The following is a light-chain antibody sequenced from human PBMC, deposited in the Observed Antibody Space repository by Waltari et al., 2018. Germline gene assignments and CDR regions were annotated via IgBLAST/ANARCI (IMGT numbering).Light chain of an antibody. Sequence: EIVLTQSPGTLSLSPGERATLSCRASQSVGRSLTWYQQKPGQAPRLLIYGASSRATVIPDRFSGSESGTDFRLTVSRLEPEEFALYYCQHYVRLPVSFGQGTKVDIK. J-gene: IGKJ1*01. CDR3: QHYVRLPVS. CDR2: GAS. CDR1: QSVGRS. V-gene: IGKV3-20*01.